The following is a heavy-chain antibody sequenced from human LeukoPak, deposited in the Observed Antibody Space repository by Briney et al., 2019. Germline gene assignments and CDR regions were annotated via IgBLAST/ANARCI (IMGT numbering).Heavy chain of an antibody. CDR1: GFTFSSYG. CDR3: AKDGMITFGGVITVYYFDY. J-gene: IGHJ4*02. Sequence: GGSLRLSCAASGFTFSSYGMHWVRQAPGKGLEWGAVISYDGSNKYYADSVKGRFTISRDNSKNTLYLQMNSLRAEDTAVYYCAKDGMITFGGVITVYYFDYWGQGTLVTVSS. V-gene: IGHV3-30*18. D-gene: IGHD3-16*02. CDR2: ISYDGSNK.